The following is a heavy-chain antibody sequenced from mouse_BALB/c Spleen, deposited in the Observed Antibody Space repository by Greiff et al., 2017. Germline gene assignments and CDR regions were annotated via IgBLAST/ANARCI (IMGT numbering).Heavy chain of an antibody. Sequence: EVKLVESGGDLVKPGGSLKLSCAASGFTFSSYGMPWVRQTPDKGLEWVATISSGGSYTYYPDSLKGRFTISRDNAKNTLYLQMSSLKSEDTAMYYCARGGRGAMDYWGQGTSVTVSS. CDR1: GFTFSSYG. V-gene: IGHV5-6*02. CDR3: ARGGRGAMDY. CDR2: ISSGGSYT. J-gene: IGHJ4*01.